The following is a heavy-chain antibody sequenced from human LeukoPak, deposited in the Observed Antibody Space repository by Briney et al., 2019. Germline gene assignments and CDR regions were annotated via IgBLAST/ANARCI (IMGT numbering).Heavy chain of an antibody. CDR1: GGSSSGYY. CDR2: INHSGST. D-gene: IGHD3-22*01. J-gene: IGHJ4*02. Sequence: SETLSLTCAVYGGSSSGYYWSWIRQPPGKGLEWIGEINHSGSTNYNPSLKSRVTISVDTSKNQFSLKLSSVTAADTAVYYCARTRGVTMIALDYWGEGTLVTVSS. V-gene: IGHV4-34*01. CDR3: ARTRGVTMIALDY.